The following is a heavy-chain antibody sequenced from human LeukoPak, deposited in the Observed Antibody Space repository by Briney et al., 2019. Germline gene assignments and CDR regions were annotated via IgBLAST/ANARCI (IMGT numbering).Heavy chain of an antibody. CDR1: GFSVSGNF. Sequence: GGSLRLSCAASGFSVSGNFMSWVRQAPGKGLEWVSVIYSGGTTYYADSVRGRFTISRDNYKNTLYLQMYSLRAGDTAVYYCARDGYGNNYMDVWGKGTTVIVSS. CDR2: IYSGGTT. J-gene: IGHJ6*03. V-gene: IGHV3-53*01. CDR3: ARDGYGNNYMDV. D-gene: IGHD5-18*01.